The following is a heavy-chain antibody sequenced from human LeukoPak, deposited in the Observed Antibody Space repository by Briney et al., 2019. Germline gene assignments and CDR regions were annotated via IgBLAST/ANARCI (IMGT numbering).Heavy chain of an antibody. Sequence: SETLSLTCTVSGSSISSYYWSWIRQPPGKGLEWIGSIYYSGSTYYNQSPKSRVTISVDTSKNQLSLKLSSVTAADTAIYYCARDVWGPDYWGQGTLVTVSS. J-gene: IGHJ4*02. D-gene: IGHD3-16*01. CDR3: ARDVWGPDY. V-gene: IGHV4-39*02. CDR2: IYYSGST. CDR1: GSSISSYY.